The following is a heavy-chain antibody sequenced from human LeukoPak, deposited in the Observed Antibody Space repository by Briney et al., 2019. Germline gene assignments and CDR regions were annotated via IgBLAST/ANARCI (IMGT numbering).Heavy chain of an antibody. CDR1: GGSLTGYY. J-gene: IGHJ3*02. Sequence: PSETLSLTCTVSGGSLTGYYWNWIRQPAGKGLEWIGRIYSSGGTDYNPSLKSRVTMSVDTSKNQFSLKLRSVTAADTAVYYCARGIAAASERAFDIWGQGTMVTVSS. V-gene: IGHV4-4*07. CDR3: ARGIAAASERAFDI. D-gene: IGHD6-13*01. CDR2: IYSSGGT.